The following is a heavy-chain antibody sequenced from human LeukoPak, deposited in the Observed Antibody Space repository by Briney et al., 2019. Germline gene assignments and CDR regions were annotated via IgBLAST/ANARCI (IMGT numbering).Heavy chain of an antibody. J-gene: IGHJ4*02. CDR2: ISWNSGSI. Sequence: PGGSLRLSCAASGFTLDDYAMHWVRQAPGKGLEWVSGISWNSGSIGYADSVKGRFTISRDNAKNSLYLQMNSLRAEDTALYYCAKGSYYDILTGYYEFDYWGQGTLVTVSS. D-gene: IGHD3-9*01. V-gene: IGHV3-9*01. CDR3: AKGSYYDILTGYYEFDY. CDR1: GFTLDDYA.